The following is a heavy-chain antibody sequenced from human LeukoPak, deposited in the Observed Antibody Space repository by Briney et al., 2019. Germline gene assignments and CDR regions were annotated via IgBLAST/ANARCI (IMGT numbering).Heavy chain of an antibody. CDR1: GFIFSTYS. Sequence: TGGSLRLSCAASGFIFSTYSMNWVRQAPGKGLEWVSYISSNSVTKFYADSVKGRFTISRDNAKNSLYLQMNSLRAEDTAVYYCATASSNIDFWSGYYTDFDYWGQGTLVTVSS. V-gene: IGHV3-48*01. J-gene: IGHJ4*02. CDR2: ISSNSVTK. D-gene: IGHD3-3*01. CDR3: ATASSNIDFWSGYYTDFDY.